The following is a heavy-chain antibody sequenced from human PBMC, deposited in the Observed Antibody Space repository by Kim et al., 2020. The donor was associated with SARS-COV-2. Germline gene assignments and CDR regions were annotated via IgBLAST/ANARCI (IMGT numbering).Heavy chain of an antibody. CDR2: GSGK. Sequence: GSGKYYVASLKGRLNISRENAKNPVYLQMSSLRAEDTAVYYCVKGGSPGYWGPGTLVTVSS. V-gene: IGHV3-7*03. CDR3: VKGGSPGY. D-gene: IGHD5-12*01. J-gene: IGHJ4*02.